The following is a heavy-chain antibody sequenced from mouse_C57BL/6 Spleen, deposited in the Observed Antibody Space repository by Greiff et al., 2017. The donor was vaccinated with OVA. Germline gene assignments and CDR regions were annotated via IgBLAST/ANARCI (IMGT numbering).Heavy chain of an antibody. CDR1: GYTFTSYW. CDR2: INPSNGGT. V-gene: IGHV1-53*01. Sequence: VQLQQPGTELVKPGASVKLSCKASGYTFTSYWMHWVKQRPGQGLEWIGNINPSNGGTNYNEKFKSKATLTVDKSSSTAYMQLSSLTSEDSAVYYCAGGVAREFYLYFDVWGTGTTVTVAS. D-gene: IGHD1-1*02. CDR3: AGGVAREFYLYFDV. J-gene: IGHJ1*03.